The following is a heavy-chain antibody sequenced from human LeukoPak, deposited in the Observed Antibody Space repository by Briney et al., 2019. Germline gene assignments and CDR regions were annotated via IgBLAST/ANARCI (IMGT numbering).Heavy chain of an antibody. CDR3: ARVGLRWQWLYNNWFDP. CDR1: GYTFTSYA. CDR2: INTNTGNP. Sequence: GASVKVSCKASGYTFTSYAMNWVRQAPGQGLEWMGWINTNTGNPTYAQGFTGRFVFSLDTSVSTAYLQISSLKAEDTAVYYCARVGLRWQWLYNNWFDPWGQGTLVTVSS. J-gene: IGHJ5*02. V-gene: IGHV7-4-1*02. D-gene: IGHD6-19*01.